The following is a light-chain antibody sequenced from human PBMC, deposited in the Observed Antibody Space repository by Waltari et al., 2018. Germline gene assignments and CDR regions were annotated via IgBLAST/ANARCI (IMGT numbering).Light chain of an antibody. V-gene: IGLV2-14*03. CDR3: SSFTTKRTLV. J-gene: IGLJ3*02. Sequence: QSALTQPASVSGSPGQSITISCTGTSSDVGGYNSVPCYQQHPGRAPNLKIYDVVNRPSGVSTRFSGSKSGNTASLTISGLQGEDEAVYYCSSFTTKRTLVFGGGTKLTVL. CDR2: DVV. CDR1: SSDVGGYNS.